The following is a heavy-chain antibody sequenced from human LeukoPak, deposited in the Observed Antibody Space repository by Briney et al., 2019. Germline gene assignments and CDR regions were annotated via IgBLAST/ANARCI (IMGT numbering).Heavy chain of an antibody. V-gene: IGHV4-59*08. J-gene: IGHJ6*02. CDR3: ARHGFGYGYPTVRYYFYYYGMDV. CDR1: GRSISSYY. CDR2: IYYSAST. Sequence: PSENLSLISTASGRSISSYYWGWLRQPPGKGLVCFRYIYYSASTNYNPPLKSRATISVATSKNQFSLKVSSVTAADTAVYYCARHGFGYGYPTVRYYFYYYGMDVWGQGTTVTVSS. D-gene: IGHD5-18*01.